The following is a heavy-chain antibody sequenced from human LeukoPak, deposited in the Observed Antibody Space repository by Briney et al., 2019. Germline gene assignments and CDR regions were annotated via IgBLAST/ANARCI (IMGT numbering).Heavy chain of an antibody. CDR1: GGSITSTNW. CDR2: IYHTGST. D-gene: IGHD4-23*01. Sequence: PSGTLSLTCVVSGGSITSTNWWTWVRQPPGKGLEWIGEIYHTGSTNYNPSLKSRVIISVDKSKSQFSLKLSSVTAADTAVYYCASPATTMVTGAKTTNGFDFWGQGTMVTVSS. CDR3: ASPATTMVTGAKTTNGFDF. J-gene: IGHJ3*01. V-gene: IGHV4-4*02.